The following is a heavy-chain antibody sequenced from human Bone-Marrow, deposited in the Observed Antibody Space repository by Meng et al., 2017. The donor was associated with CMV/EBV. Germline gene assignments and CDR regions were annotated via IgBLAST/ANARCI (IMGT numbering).Heavy chain of an antibody. J-gene: IGHJ4*02. CDR2: FDPEDGET. CDR1: GYTLTELS. D-gene: IGHD3-3*01. CDR3: ARQLPITIFGVVTYYFDF. V-gene: IGHV1-24*01. Sequence: ASVKVSCKVSGYTLTELSMHWVRQAPGKGLEWMGGFDPEDGETIYAQKFQGRVTMTEDTSTDTAYMELSSLRSEDTAVYYCARQLPITIFGVVTYYFDFWGQGTLVTVSS.